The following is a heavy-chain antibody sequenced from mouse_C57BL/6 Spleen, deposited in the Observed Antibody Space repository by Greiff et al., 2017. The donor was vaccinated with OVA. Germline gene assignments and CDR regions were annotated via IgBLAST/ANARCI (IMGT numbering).Heavy chain of an antibody. CDR2: IRLKSDNYAT. Sequence: EVKLVESGGGLVQPGGSMKLSCVASGFTFSNYWMNWVRQSPEKGLEWVAQIRLKSDNYATHYAESVKGRFTISRDDSKSSVYLQMNNLRAEDTGIYYCLAWAWFAYWGQGTLVTVSA. CDR3: LAWAWFAY. V-gene: IGHV6-3*01. CDR1: GFTFSNYW. D-gene: IGHD4-1*01. J-gene: IGHJ3*01.